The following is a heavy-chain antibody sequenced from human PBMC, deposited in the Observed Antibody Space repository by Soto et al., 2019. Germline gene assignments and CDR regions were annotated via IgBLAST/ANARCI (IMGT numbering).Heavy chain of an antibody. Sequence: QVQLVQSGAAVKKPGASVKVSCRASGYTFTDYGISWVRQAPGQGLEWMAWISAYNGITNYAQNLQGRLTMTTDTSTSTAYMELRSLRSDDSAVYYCARRVGATYYGMDVWGQGTTVTVSS. J-gene: IGHJ6*02. CDR3: ARRVGATYYGMDV. CDR2: ISAYNGIT. D-gene: IGHD1-26*01. CDR1: GYTFTDYG. V-gene: IGHV1-18*04.